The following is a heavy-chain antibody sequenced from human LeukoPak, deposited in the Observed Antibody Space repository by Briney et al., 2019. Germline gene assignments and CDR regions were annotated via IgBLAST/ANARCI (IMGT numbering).Heavy chain of an antibody. CDR1: GFTFSSYS. V-gene: IGHV3-48*04. CDR2: ISGSSATI. Sequence: PGGSLRLSCVASGFTFSSYSMNWVRQAPGKGLEWVSYISGSSATIYYVDSVKGRLTISRDNAKNSLYLQMNSLRAEDTAVYYCAREPAAAGKNWFDPWGQGTLVTVSS. D-gene: IGHD6-25*01. CDR3: AREPAAAGKNWFDP. J-gene: IGHJ5*02.